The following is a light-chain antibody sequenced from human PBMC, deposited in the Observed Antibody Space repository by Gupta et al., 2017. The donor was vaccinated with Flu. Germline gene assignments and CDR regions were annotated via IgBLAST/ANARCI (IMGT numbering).Light chain of an antibody. CDR1: QSLRSA. CDR3: LQRSKWPLT. Sequence: IVLTHSPLTLSLSPGERATLSCRASQSLRSALAWFQQRPGLAPRLLIYAASNRAAGIPARFSGSGSGTDFTLTISSLEPEDFGVYYCLQRSKWPLTFGQGTNVEI. J-gene: IGKJ1*01. CDR2: AAS. V-gene: IGKV3-11*01.